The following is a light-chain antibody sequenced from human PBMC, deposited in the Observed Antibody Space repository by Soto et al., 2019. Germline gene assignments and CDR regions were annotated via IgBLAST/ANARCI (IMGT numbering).Light chain of an antibody. CDR1: SSDVGGYNY. Sequence: QSVLTQPASVSGSPGQSITISCTGTSSDVGGYNYVSWYQQHPGKAPKLMIYEVNNRPSGVSNRFSGSKSGNTASLTISGLQAEDEADYYCSSYTGISTQVFGGGTKLTVL. CDR2: EVN. CDR3: SSYTGISTQV. J-gene: IGLJ3*02. V-gene: IGLV2-14*01.